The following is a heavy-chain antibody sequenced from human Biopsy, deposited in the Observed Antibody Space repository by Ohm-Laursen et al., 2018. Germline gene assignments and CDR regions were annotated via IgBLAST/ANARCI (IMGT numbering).Heavy chain of an antibody. CDR3: ARNTGWYGDLYYFDY. CDR1: GYSFTSYY. CDR2: INPSGSTT. Sequence: EASVKVSCKASGYSFTSYYMHWVRQAPGQGLEWMGMINPSGSTTSYPQIFQGRVTMTRDTSKSTVYMELSGLRSADTAVYFCARNTGWYGDLYYFDYWGQGTLVTVSS. D-gene: IGHD6-19*01. J-gene: IGHJ4*02. V-gene: IGHV1-46*01.